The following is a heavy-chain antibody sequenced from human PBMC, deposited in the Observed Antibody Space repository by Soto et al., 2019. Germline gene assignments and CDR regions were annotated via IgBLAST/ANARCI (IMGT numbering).Heavy chain of an antibody. CDR1: GFTLSSYA. V-gene: IGHV3-23*01. Sequence: EVQLLESGGGLVQPGGSLRLSCAASGFTLSSYAMSWVRQAPGKGLEWVSAISGSGGSTYYADSVKGRFTISRDNSKNTLYLQMNSLRAEDTAVYYCAKDQLIVVVPAANNWFDPWGQGTLVTVSS. CDR3: AKDQLIVVVPAANNWFDP. CDR2: ISGSGGST. J-gene: IGHJ5*02. D-gene: IGHD2-2*01.